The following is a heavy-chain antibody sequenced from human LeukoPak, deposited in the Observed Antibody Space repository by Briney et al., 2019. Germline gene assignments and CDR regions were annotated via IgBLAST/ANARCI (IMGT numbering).Heavy chain of an antibody. Sequence: GGSLRLSCAASGFTFSSYAMSWVRQAPGKGLEWVSAISGSGGSTYYADSVKGRFTISRDNSKNTLYLQMNSLRAEDTAMYYCARALLGYYNTRGFYYYMDVWGKGTTVTVSS. CDR2: ISGSGGST. CDR3: ARALLGYYNTRGFYYYMDV. D-gene: IGHD3-22*01. CDR1: GFTFSSYA. V-gene: IGHV3-23*01. J-gene: IGHJ6*03.